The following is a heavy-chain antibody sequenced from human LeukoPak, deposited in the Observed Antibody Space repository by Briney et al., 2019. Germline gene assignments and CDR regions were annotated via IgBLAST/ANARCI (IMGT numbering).Heavy chain of an antibody. V-gene: IGHV4-61*01. Sequence: SSETLSLTCTVSGGSISSSSYYWSWIRQPPGKGLEWIGYIYYSGSTNYNPSLKSRVTISVDTSKNQFSLKLSSVTAADTAVYYCASSHYDFWSGYNYYYYYMDVWGKGTTVTVSS. CDR2: IYYSGST. D-gene: IGHD3-3*01. CDR1: GGSISSSSYY. CDR3: ASSHYDFWSGYNYYYYYMDV. J-gene: IGHJ6*03.